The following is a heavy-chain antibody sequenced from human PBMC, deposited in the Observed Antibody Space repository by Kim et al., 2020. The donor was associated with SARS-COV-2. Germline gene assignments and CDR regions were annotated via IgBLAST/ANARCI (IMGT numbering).Heavy chain of an antibody. CDR3: ARALSSSWYTGLDYYYGMDV. CDR2: IYSGGST. V-gene: IGHV3-53*01. J-gene: IGHJ6*02. D-gene: IGHD6-13*01. Sequence: GGSLRLSCAVSGFTVSSNYMSWVRQAPGKGLEWVSVIYSGGSTYYADSVKGRFTISRDNSKNTLYLQMNSLRAEDTAVYYCARALSSSWYTGLDYYYGMDVWGQGTTVTVSS. CDR1: GFTVSSNY.